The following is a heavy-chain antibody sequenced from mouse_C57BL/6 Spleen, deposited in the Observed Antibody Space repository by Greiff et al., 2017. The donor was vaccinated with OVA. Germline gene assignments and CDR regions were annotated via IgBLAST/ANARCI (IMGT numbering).Heavy chain of an antibody. D-gene: IGHD1-1*01. Sequence: VQLQQSGAELARPGASVKLSCKASGYTFTSYGISWVKQRTGQGLEWIGEIYPRSGNTYYNEKLKGKATLTADKSSSTAYMELRSLTSEDSAVYFCAREGDYYGSSFYYYAMDYWGQGTSVTVSS. CDR2: IYPRSGNT. J-gene: IGHJ4*01. V-gene: IGHV1-81*01. CDR3: AREGDYYGSSFYYYAMDY. CDR1: GYTFTSYG.